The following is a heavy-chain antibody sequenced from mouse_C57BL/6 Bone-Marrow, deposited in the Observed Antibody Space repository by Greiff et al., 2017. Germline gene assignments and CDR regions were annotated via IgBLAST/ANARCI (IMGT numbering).Heavy chain of an antibody. CDR1: GFTFSSYA. Sequence: EVKLVESGEGLVKPGGSLKLSCAASGFTFSSYAMSWVRQTPEKRLEWVAYISSGGDYIYYADTVKGRFTISRDNARNTLYLQKSSLKSEDTAMYYCTRVLLGFDYWGQGTTLTGAS. V-gene: IGHV5-9-1*02. J-gene: IGHJ2*01. CDR2: ISSGGDYI. CDR3: TRVLLGFDY. D-gene: IGHD4-1*01.